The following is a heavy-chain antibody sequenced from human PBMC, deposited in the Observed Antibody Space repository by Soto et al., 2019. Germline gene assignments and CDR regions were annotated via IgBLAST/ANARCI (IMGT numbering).Heavy chain of an antibody. D-gene: IGHD2-8*01. CDR3: AKDRGTGTGYCTNGVCSLIPRGFDP. V-gene: IGHV3-9*01. Sequence: GGSLRLSCAASGFTFDDYAMHWVRQAPGKGLEWVSGISWNSGSIGYADSVKGRFTISRDNAKNSLYLQMNSLRAEDTALYYCAKDRGTGTGYCTNGVCSLIPRGFDPWGQGTLVTVSS. CDR2: ISWNSGSI. J-gene: IGHJ5*02. CDR1: GFTFDDYA.